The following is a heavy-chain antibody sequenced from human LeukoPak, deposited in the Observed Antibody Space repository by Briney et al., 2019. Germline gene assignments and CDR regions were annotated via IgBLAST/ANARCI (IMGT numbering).Heavy chain of an antibody. CDR1: EFIFSDYA. CDR3: AKFEGATIPGGFNDY. CDR2: IDKTTYPT. D-gene: IGHD4/OR15-4a*01. Sequence: GGSLRLSCAASEFIFSDYAMGWVRQAPGKGLEWVSTIDKTTYPTFYADSVKGRFTISRDKSKNTLYLQMNSLRTEDTAVYFCAKFEGATIPGGFNDYWGQGILVTVSS. J-gene: IGHJ4*02. V-gene: IGHV3-23*05.